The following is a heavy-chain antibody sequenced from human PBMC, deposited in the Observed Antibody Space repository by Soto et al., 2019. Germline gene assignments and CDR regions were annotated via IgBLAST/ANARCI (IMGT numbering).Heavy chain of an antibody. V-gene: IGHV3-53*02. Sequence: EAQLLETGGGLIQPGGSLRLSCLASGFTVTSNYMIWVRQPPGKGLEWVSTTFSGGSTNYADSVKGRFTISRDNSKNTVYLQMNNLRVEDTAVYYCAKKPPSTIQGWAFGMDVWGQGTTVSVSS. D-gene: IGHD2-8*01. CDR2: TFSGGST. J-gene: IGHJ6*02. CDR3: AKKPPSTIQGWAFGMDV. CDR1: GFTVTSNY.